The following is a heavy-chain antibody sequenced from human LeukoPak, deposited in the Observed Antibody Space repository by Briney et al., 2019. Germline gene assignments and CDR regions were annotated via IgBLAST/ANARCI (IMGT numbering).Heavy chain of an antibody. V-gene: IGHV3-48*04. D-gene: IGHD3-10*02. CDR3: AELGITMIGGV. CDR1: GFTFSSYW. J-gene: IGHJ6*04. CDR2: ISSSGSTI. Sequence: PGGSLRLSCAASGFTFSSYWMSWVRQAPGKGLEWVSYISSSGSTIYYADSVKGRFTISRDNAKDSLYLQMNSLRAEDTAVYYCAELGITMIGGVWGKGTTVTISS.